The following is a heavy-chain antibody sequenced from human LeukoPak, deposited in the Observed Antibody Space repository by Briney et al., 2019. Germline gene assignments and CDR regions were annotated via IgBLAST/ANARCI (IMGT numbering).Heavy chain of an antibody. V-gene: IGHV4-39*07. Sequence: PSETLSLTCTVSGGSISSYYWGWIRQPPGKGLEWIGSIYYSGSTYYNPSLKSRVTISVDTSKNQFSLKLSSVTAADTAVYYCARDRTHYSSSWYRDANWFDPWGQGTLVTVSS. CDR3: ARDRTHYSSSWYRDANWFDP. CDR1: GGSISSYY. J-gene: IGHJ5*02. CDR2: IYYSGST. D-gene: IGHD6-13*01.